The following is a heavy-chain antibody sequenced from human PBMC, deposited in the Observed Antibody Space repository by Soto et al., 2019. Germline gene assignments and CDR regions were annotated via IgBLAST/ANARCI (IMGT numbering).Heavy chain of an antibody. Sequence: GGSLRLSCAASGFTFSSYSMNWVRQAPGKGLEWVSSISSSSSYIYYADSVKGRFTISRDNAKNSLYLQMNSLRAEETAVYYCARADSACSGGSCHPWDYYGMYVWGQGSTVTVSS. CDR1: GFTFSSYS. CDR3: ARADSACSGGSCHPWDYYGMYV. CDR2: ISSSSSYI. D-gene: IGHD2-15*01. J-gene: IGHJ6*02. V-gene: IGHV3-21*01.